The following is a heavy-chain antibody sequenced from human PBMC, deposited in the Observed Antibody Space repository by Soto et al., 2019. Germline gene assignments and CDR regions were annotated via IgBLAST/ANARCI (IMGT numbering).Heavy chain of an antibody. CDR3: ASPLVPAAISAFDI. CDR1: GGTFSSYA. D-gene: IGHD2-2*01. Sequence: ASVKVSCKASGGTFSSYAISWVRQAPGQGLEWMGGIIPIFGTANYAQKFQGRVTITADESTSTAYMELSSLGSEDTAVYYCASPLVPAAISAFDIWGQGTMVTVSS. V-gene: IGHV1-69*13. CDR2: IIPIFGTA. J-gene: IGHJ3*02.